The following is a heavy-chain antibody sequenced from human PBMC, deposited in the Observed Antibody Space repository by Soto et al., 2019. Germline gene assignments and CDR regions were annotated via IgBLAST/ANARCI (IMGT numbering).Heavy chain of an antibody. V-gene: IGHV3-66*01. J-gene: IGHJ6*03. CDR2: IYSGGST. D-gene: IGHD2-15*01. CDR1: GFTVSSNY. Sequence: GGSLRLSCAASGFTVSSNYMSWVRQAPGKGLEWVSVIYSGGSTYYADSVKGRFTISRDNSKNKLYLQMNSLRAEDTAVYYCARDLVANYSPRNEGGYYMDVWGKGTTVTVSS. CDR3: ARDLVANYSPRNEGGYYMDV.